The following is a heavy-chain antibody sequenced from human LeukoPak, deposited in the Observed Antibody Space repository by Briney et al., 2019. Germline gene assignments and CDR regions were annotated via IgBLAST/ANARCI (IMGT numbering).Heavy chain of an antibody. CDR3: AKGRQLLDP. Sequence: GGSLRLSCAASGFTFSSYAMGWVRQAPGKGLEWVSSISGSSGTIDYADSVKGRFIISRDNSKNAQYLQMNSLRPEDTAVYYCAKGRQLLDPWGQGTLVTVSS. CDR2: ISGSSGTI. V-gene: IGHV3-23*01. D-gene: IGHD1-7*01. CDR1: GFTFSSYA. J-gene: IGHJ5*02.